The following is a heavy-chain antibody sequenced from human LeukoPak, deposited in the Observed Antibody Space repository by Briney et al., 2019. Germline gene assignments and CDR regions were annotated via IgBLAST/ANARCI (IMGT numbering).Heavy chain of an antibody. J-gene: IGHJ4*02. Sequence: PGGSLRLSCAASGFSFSSYVMGWVRQAPGKGLEWVSGITGSGGTTYYADSVKGRFTISRDNSKNTLYMQMNRGRAEDAAVYYCARDLIVGTTYFDYWGQGTLVTVSS. CDR3: ARDLIVGTTYFDY. CDR1: GFSFSSYV. V-gene: IGHV3-23*01. D-gene: IGHD1-26*01. CDR2: ITGSGGTT.